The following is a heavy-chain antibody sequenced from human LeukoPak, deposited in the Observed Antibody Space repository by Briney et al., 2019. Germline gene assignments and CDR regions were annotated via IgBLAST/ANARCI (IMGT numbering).Heavy chain of an antibody. CDR2: FYPEYGET. CDR1: GYTLTELF. Sequence: ASVKVSCKVSGYTLTELFMHWVRPAAGKGLEWMGGFYPEYGETMYAQKFQGRVTMTEDTSTDTAYMELSSLKSEDTAVYYCATEGRYGSGTYYMTYWGQGTLLTVSS. V-gene: IGHV1-24*01. J-gene: IGHJ4*02. D-gene: IGHD3-10*01. CDR3: ATEGRYGSGTYYMTY.